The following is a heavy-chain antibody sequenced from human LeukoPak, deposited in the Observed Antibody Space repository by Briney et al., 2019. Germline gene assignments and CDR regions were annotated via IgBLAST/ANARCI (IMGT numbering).Heavy chain of an antibody. D-gene: IGHD5-24*01. CDR1: GYNFTSYW. CDR3: ASRKKGMATAGFDY. J-gene: IGHJ4*02. V-gene: IGHV5-51*01. Sequence: GESLQISCEGAGYNFTSYWIGWGRQLPGKGLEWMGIIYPGDSDTRYSPSFKGQVTISAEKSISTAYLQWSSLKASDTALYYCASRKKGMATAGFDYWGQGTLVTVSS. CDR2: IYPGDSDT.